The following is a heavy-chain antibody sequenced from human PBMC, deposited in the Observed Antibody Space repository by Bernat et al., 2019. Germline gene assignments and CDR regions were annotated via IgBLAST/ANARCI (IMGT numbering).Heavy chain of an antibody. V-gene: IGHV3-30-3*01. J-gene: IGHJ4*02. Sequence: QVQLVESGGGVVQPGRSLRLSCAASGFTFSSYAMHWVRQAPGKGLEWVAVISYDGSNKYYADSVKGRFTISRDNSKNTLYLQMNSLRAEDTAVYYCASSSGWPEIDYWGQGTLVTVFS. D-gene: IGHD6-19*01. CDR1: GFTFSSYA. CDR2: ISYDGSNK. CDR3: ASSSGWPEIDY.